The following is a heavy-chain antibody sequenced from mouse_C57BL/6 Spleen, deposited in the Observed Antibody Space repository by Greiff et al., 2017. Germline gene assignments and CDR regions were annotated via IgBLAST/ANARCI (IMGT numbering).Heavy chain of an antibody. V-gene: IGHV14-1*01. Sequence: VQLQQSGAELVRPGASVKLSCTASGFNIKDYYMHWVKQRPEQGLEWIGRIDPEDGDTEYATKFQGKATMTADTSSNTAYLQLSSLTSEDTAVYYGTTDYGSSYSYAMDYWGQGTSVTVSS. D-gene: IGHD1-1*01. CDR3: TTDYGSSYSYAMDY. CDR2: IDPEDGDT. CDR1: GFNIKDYY. J-gene: IGHJ4*01.